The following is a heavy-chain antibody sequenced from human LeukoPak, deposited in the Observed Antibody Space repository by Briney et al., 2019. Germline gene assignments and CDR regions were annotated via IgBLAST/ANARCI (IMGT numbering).Heavy chain of an antibody. J-gene: IGHJ4*02. D-gene: IGHD6-19*01. Sequence: GGSLRLSCAASGFTVSTTYMSWSARLPGRGWSGSQLFSGGGTYYADSVKGRLTLSRDNSKNTVYLQMDSLRAEDTAVYYCVPWGVVAGSSNWGQGTLVTVSS. V-gene: IGHV3-66*01. CDR3: VPWGVVAGSSN. CDR1: GFTVSTTY. CDR2: FSGGGT.